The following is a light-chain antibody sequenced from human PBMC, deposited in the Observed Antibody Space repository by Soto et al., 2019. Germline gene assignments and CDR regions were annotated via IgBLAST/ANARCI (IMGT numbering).Light chain of an antibody. J-gene: IGKJ5*01. Sequence: DIQMTRYSSSLSASVGERFTIAFRASQGISNSLAWYQQKPGKVPKVLMYAASTLQSGVPSRFSGSGSGTDFTLTISSLEPEDSAVYYCQQRNIWPPVTFGQGTRLEIK. CDR3: QQRNIWPPVT. V-gene: IGKV1-27*01. CDR1: QGISNS. CDR2: AAS.